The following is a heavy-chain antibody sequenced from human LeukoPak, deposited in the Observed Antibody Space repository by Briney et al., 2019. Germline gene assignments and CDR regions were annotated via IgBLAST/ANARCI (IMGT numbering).Heavy chain of an antibody. CDR1: GGSISSSSYY. CDR2: IYYSGST. D-gene: IGHD3-10*01. J-gene: IGHJ4*02. V-gene: IGHV4-39*07. Sequence: SETLSLTCTVSGGSISSSSYYWGWIRQPPGKGLEWIGSIYYSGSTYYNPSLKSRVTISVDTSKNQFSLKLSSVTAADTAVYYCARALTIDRLLWFGETFFDYWGQGTLVTVSS. CDR3: ARALTIDRLLWFGETFFDY.